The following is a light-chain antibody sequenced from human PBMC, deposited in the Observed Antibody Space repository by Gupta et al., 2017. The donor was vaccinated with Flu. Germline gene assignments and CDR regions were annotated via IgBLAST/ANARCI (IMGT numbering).Light chain of an antibody. Sequence: LAWYQQKPDQAPMQLIYEEWNRSTGFANRFSGSGCGTEFALTISSRRNEDFAFYYCQQNHNCPSPVGQGTKLDIK. J-gene: IGKJ2*01. V-gene: IGKV3-15*01. CDR3: QQNHNCPSP. CDR2: EEW.